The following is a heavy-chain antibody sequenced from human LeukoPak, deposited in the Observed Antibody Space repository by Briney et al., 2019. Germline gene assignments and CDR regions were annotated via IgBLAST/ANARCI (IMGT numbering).Heavy chain of an antibody. CDR2: IYPGDSDT. CDR3: ARLESWVSTVSPFDY. D-gene: IGHD4-4*01. J-gene: IGHJ4*02. V-gene: IGHV5-51*01. Sequence: ESLKISCKGSGYNFPGDWIAWVRQMPGQGLEWMGLIYPGDSDTRYSPSFQGQVTISADKSISTAYLQWSSLKDSDTAMYYCARLESWVSTVSPFDYWGQGTLVTVSS. CDR1: GYNFPGDW.